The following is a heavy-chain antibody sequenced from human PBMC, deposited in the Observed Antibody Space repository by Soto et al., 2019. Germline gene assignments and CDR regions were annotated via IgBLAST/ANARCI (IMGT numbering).Heavy chain of an antibody. CDR3: AREDSSGRYGRDAFDI. J-gene: IGHJ3*02. CDR2: MNPNSGDT. Sequence: GASVKVSCKASGYTFTSYDINWVRQATGQGLEWMGWMNPNSGDTGYAQKFQGRVTMTRNTSISTAYMELSSLRSEDTAVYYCAREDSSGRYGRDAFDIWGQGTMVTV. CDR1: GYTFTSYD. V-gene: IGHV1-8*01. D-gene: IGHD3-22*01.